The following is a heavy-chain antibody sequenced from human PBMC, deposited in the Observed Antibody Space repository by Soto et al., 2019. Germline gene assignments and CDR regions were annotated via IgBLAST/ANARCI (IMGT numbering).Heavy chain of an antibody. D-gene: IGHD6-13*01. J-gene: IGHJ6*03. CDR3: ARVPPAAGDLYYYYYYMDV. Sequence: PSETLSLTCAVYGGSFSGYYWSWIRQPPGKGLEWIGEINHSGSTNYNPSLKSRVTISVDTSKNQFSLKLSSVTAADTAVYYCARVPPAAGDLYYYYYYMDVWGKGTTVTVSS. V-gene: IGHV4-34*01. CDR2: INHSGST. CDR1: GGSFSGYY.